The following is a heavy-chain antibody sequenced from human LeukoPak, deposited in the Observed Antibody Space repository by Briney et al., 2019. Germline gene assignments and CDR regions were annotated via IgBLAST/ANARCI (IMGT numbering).Heavy chain of an antibody. CDR3: AKEIEGLGVPARRWFDN. V-gene: IGHV4-59*01. J-gene: IGHJ4*02. Sequence: SETLSLTCTVSGGSISNYYWSWTRQPPGERMEWIGYVYYTGTINYNPSLKSRVTISVDTSKNQFSLKLSSVTAADTAMYYCAKEIEGLGVPARRWFDNWGQGTLLPVSP. CDR1: GGSISNYY. CDR2: VYYTGTI. D-gene: IGHD2-2*01.